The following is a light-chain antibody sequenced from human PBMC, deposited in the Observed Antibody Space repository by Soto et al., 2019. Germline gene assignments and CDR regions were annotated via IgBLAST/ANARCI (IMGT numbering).Light chain of an antibody. CDR3: QEYGSSPQT. J-gene: IGKJ1*01. CDR2: AAS. CDR1: QDIRNY. Sequence: DIQMTQSPSSLSASVGDRVTITCRASQDIRNYLAWYQQKPGKVPELLIYAASTFHSGVPSRFSGSGYGTYFTLTITNLQPEDVATYYCQEYGSSPQTFGQGTKVEIK. V-gene: IGKV1-27*01.